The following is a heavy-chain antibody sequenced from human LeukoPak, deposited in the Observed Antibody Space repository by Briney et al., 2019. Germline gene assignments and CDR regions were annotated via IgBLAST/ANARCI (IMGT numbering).Heavy chain of an antibody. CDR1: GFTVSSNY. J-gene: IGHJ4*02. D-gene: IGHD2-21*01. CDR3: ARLLWWENYLDY. V-gene: IGHV3-53*01. Sequence: QSGGSLRLSCAASGFTVSSNYMSWVRRAPGKGLEWVSVIYSGGSTYYADSVKGRFTISRDNSKNTLYLQMNSLRAEDTAVYYCARLLWWENYLDYWGQGTLVTVSS. CDR2: IYSGGST.